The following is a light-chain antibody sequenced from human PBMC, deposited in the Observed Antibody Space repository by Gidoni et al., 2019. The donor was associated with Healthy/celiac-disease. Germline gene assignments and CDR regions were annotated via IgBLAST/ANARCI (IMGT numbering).Light chain of an antibody. V-gene: IGLV2-14*01. Sequence: QSALTQPASVSGSPGQAVTISCTGTSSDVGGYNYVSWYQQHPGKDPKLMIYDVSNRPSGVSNRFSGSTSGNTASLTISGLQAEDAADYYCSSYTSSSTPHYVFGTGTNVTVL. CDR2: DVS. J-gene: IGLJ1*01. CDR3: SSYTSSSTPHYV. CDR1: SSDVGGYNY.